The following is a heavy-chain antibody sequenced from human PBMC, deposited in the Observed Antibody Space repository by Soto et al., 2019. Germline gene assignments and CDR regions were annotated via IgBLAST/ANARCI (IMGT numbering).Heavy chain of an antibody. Sequence: EDQLVESGGGLVQPGGSLRLPCAVSGFSFRSDWMNWVRQAPGKGLEWVAHTNQDGSEKYYLDSVKGRFTIFRDNAKNSLLVKMSSRGAEDAVVYAGPGGVGDAIWGPGTLVTVSS. J-gene: IGHJ4*02. D-gene: IGHD1-26*01. CDR3: PGGVGDAI. CDR1: GFSFRSDW. CDR2: TNQDGSEK. V-gene: IGHV3-7*04.